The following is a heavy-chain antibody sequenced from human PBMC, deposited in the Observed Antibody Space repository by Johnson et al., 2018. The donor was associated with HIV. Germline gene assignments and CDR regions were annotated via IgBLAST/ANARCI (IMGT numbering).Heavy chain of an antibody. V-gene: IGHV3-30*02. CDR3: ARIPARWYLNDAFDI. CDR2: IKRDGSEK. J-gene: IGHJ3*02. Sequence: QVQVVESGGGVVQPGGSLRLSCAVSGISFSSYAMHWVRQAPGKGLEWVANIKRDGSEKYYADSVKGRFPISRDNSKNTLYLQMNSLRAEDTAVYYCARIPARWYLNDAFDIWGQGTMVTVSS. CDR1: GISFSSYA. D-gene: IGHD6-13*01.